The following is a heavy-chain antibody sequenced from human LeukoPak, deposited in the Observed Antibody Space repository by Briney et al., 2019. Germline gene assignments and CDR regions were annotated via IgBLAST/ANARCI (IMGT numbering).Heavy chain of an antibody. CDR3: ASGYYDSSGHYYFDY. V-gene: IGHV1-46*01. J-gene: IGHJ4*02. CDR1: GYTFTSYY. D-gene: IGHD3-22*01. Sequence: ASVKVSCKSSGYTFTSYYMHWVRQAPGQGLKWMGIINPSGGSTSYAQKFQGRVTMTRDTSTSTVYMELSSLRSEDTAVYYCASGYYDSSGHYYFDYWGQGTLVTVSS. CDR2: INPSGGST.